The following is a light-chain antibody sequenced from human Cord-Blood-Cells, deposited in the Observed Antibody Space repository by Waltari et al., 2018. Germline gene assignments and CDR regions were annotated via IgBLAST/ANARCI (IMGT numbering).Light chain of an antibody. J-gene: IGKJ1*01. V-gene: IGKV1-5*01. CDR3: EQYNSYSPWT. CDR1: QSISSW. Sequence: DIQMTQSPSTLSASVGDRVTITCRASQSISSWLAWYQQEPGKAPKLLIYDASSLESGVPSRFSGSGSGTEFTLTISSLQPDDCATDYCEQYNSYSPWTFGQGTKVEIK. CDR2: DAS.